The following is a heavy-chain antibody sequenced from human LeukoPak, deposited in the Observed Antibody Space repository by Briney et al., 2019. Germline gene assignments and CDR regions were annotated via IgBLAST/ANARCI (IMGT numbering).Heavy chain of an antibody. J-gene: IGHJ3*02. Sequence: GGSLRLSCAVSGFTFSRYWLRWVRQAPGKGLEWVANIKEDGSEKYYVDSVKGRFTISRANAKNSLYLQMNSLRAEDTAVYYCARGGAAWAFDIWGQGTMVTVSS. CDR2: IKEDGSEK. CDR3: ARGGAAWAFDI. V-gene: IGHV3-7*01. D-gene: IGHD6-25*01. CDR1: GFTFSRYW.